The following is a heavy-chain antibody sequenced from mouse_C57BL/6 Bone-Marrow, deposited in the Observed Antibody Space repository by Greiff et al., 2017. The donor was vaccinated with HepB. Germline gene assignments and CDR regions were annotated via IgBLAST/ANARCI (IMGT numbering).Heavy chain of an antibody. V-gene: IGHV1-81*01. J-gene: IGHJ4*01. CDR2: IYPRSGNT. Sequence: VQLQQSGAELARAGASVKLSCKASGYTFTSYGISWVKQRTGQGLEWIGEIYPRSGNTYYNEKFKGEATLTADKSSSTAYMELRSLTSEDSAVYFCARPGTGYAMDYWGQGTSVTVSS. D-gene: IGHD4-1*01. CDR3: ARPGTGYAMDY. CDR1: GYTFTSYG.